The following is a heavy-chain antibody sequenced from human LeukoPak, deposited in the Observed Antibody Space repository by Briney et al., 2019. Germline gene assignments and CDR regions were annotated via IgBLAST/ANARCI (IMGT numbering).Heavy chain of an antibody. Sequence: ASVKVSCKASGYTFSSYDINWVRQATGQGLEWMGWMNPNSGNTGYAQKFLDRITMTRNTSISTAYMELSGLKSDDTAVYYCARGKSGSWLQLLDFWGQGTLVTVSS. CDR3: ARGKSGSWLQLLDF. CDR2: MNPNSGNT. J-gene: IGHJ4*02. CDR1: GYTFSSYD. V-gene: IGHV1-8*01. D-gene: IGHD5-24*01.